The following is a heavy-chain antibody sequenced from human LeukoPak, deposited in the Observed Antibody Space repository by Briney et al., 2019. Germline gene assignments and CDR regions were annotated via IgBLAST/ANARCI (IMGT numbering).Heavy chain of an antibody. J-gene: IGHJ3*02. D-gene: IGHD3-22*01. V-gene: IGHV6-1*01. CDR3: AVYDSSGSEAFDI. Sequence: SQTLSLTCAISGDSVSSNSAAWNWIRQSPSRGLEWLGRTYYRSKWYNDYAVSVKSRITTNPDTSKDQFSLQPNSVTPEDTAVYYCAVYDSSGSEAFDIWGQGTMVTVSS. CDR1: GDSVSSNSAA. CDR2: TYYRSKWYN.